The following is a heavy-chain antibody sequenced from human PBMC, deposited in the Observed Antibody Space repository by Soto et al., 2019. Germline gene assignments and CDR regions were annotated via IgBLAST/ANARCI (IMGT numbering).Heavy chain of an antibody. CDR2: ISYDGSNK. J-gene: IGHJ6*02. Sequence: GGSLRLSCAASGFTFSSYAMHWVRQAPGKGLEWVAVISYDGSNKYYADSVKGRFTISRDNSKNTLYLQMNSLRAEDTAVYYCARDPCIAAAGTEPNNYYYYGMDVWGQGTTVTVSS. CDR1: GFTFSSYA. V-gene: IGHV3-30-3*01. D-gene: IGHD6-13*01. CDR3: ARDPCIAAAGTEPNNYYYYGMDV.